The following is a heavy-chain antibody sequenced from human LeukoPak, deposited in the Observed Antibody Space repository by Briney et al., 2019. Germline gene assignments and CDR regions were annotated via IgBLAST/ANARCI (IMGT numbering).Heavy chain of an antibody. J-gene: IGHJ4*02. V-gene: IGHV4-59*01. Sequence: SETLSLTCTVSGGSISSYYWSWIRQPPGKGLEWIGYIYYSGSTNYNPSLKSRVTISVDTSKNQFSLKLSSVTAADTAVYYCARDPNVVGATMSYFDYWGQGTLVTVSS. CDR3: ARDPNVVGATMSYFDY. CDR2: IYYSGST. D-gene: IGHD1-26*01. CDR1: GGSISSYY.